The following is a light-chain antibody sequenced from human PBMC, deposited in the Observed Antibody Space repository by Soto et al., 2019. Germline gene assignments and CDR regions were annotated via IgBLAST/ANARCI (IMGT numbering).Light chain of an antibody. CDR1: SSDVGGYNY. V-gene: IGLV2-14*01. Sequence: QSALTQPAPVSGSLGQSITISCTGTSSDVGGYNYVSWYQQHPGKAPKLMIYDVSNRPSGVSNRFSGSKSGNTASLTISGLQAEDEADYYCSSYTSSSTLYVVFGGGTNLTVL. J-gene: IGLJ2*01. CDR3: SSYTSSSTLYVV. CDR2: DVS.